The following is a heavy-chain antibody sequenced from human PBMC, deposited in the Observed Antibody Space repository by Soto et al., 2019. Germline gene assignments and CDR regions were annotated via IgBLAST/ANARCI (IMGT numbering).Heavy chain of an antibody. J-gene: IGHJ4*02. CDR2: IWYDGSNK. CDR3: ARDFDIVATAYYFDY. D-gene: IGHD5-12*01. V-gene: IGHV3-33*01. Sequence: PGGSLRLSCAASGFTFSSYGMHWVRQAPGKGLEWVAVIWYDGSNKYYADSVKGRFTISRDNSKNTLYLQMNSLRAEDTAVYYCARDFDIVATAYYFDYWGQGTLVTVSS. CDR1: GFTFSSYG.